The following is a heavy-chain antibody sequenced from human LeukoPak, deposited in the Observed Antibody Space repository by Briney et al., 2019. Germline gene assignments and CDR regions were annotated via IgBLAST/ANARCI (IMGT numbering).Heavy chain of an antibody. Sequence: GGSLRLSCAASGFTFSNAWMSWVRQAPGKGLEWVSAISGSGGNTYYADSVKGRFTLSRDNSKNTLYLQMNSLRAEDTAVYYYAKDVDSSGYYLSFDYWGQGTLVTVSS. CDR1: GFTFSNAW. CDR2: ISGSGGNT. CDR3: AKDVDSSGYYLSFDY. J-gene: IGHJ4*02. V-gene: IGHV3-23*01. D-gene: IGHD3-22*01.